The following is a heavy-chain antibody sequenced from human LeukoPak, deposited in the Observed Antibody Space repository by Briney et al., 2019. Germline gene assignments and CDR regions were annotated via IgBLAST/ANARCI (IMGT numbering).Heavy chain of an antibody. J-gene: IGHJ4*02. CDR3: ARTHQYSSSWYVYYFDY. CDR1: GFTFDDYG. V-gene: IGHV3-20*04. CDR2: INWNGGST. D-gene: IGHD6-13*01. Sequence: RSGGSLRLSCAASGFTFDDYGMSWVRQAPGKGLGWVSGINWNGGSTGYADSVKGRFTISRDNAKNSLYLQMNSLRAEDTALYYCARTHQYSSSWYVYYFDYWGQGTLVTVSS.